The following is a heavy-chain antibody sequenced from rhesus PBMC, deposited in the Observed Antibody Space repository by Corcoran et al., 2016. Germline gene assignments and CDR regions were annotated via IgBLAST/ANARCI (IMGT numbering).Heavy chain of an antibody. J-gene: IGHJ5-2*02. Sequence: QVQLQESGPGLVKPSETLSLTCAVSGYSISSGYYWGWIRQPPGKGLNYNGYISVSTGSTSNYPPHKSRVTISRHTSKHQFSLKLSSVTAADTAVYYCARRGGYHNSLDVWGRGVLVTVSS. V-gene: IGHV4-99*01. D-gene: IGHD1-44*02. CDR2: ISVSTGST. CDR3: ARRGGYHNSLDV. CDR1: GYSISSGYY.